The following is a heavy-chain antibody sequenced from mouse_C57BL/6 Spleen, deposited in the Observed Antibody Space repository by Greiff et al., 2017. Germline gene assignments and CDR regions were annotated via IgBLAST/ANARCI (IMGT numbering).Heavy chain of an antibody. CDR2: ISYDGSN. CDR1: GYSITSGYY. CDR3: AREIYYGSSYGGSFDY. V-gene: IGHV3-6*01. Sequence: EVKLMESGPGLVKPSQSLSLTCSVTGYSITSGYYWNWIRQFPGNKLEWMGYISYDGSNNYNPSLKNRISITRDTSKNQFFLKLNSVTTEDTATYYCAREIYYGSSYGGSFDYWGQGTTLTVSS. J-gene: IGHJ2*01. D-gene: IGHD1-1*01.